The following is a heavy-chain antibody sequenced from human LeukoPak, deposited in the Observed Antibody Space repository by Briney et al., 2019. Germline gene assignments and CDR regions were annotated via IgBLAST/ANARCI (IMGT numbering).Heavy chain of an antibody. CDR2: INSDGSST. D-gene: IGHD2-2*01. Sequence: PGGSLRLSCAASGFTFSSYWMHWVRQAPGKGLVWVSRINSDGSSTSYADSVKGRFTISRDNAKNTLYLQMNSLRAEDTAVYYCARVDIVVVPAAIVRYYYGMDVWGQGTTVTVSS. CDR1: GFTFSSYW. J-gene: IGHJ6*02. CDR3: ARVDIVVVPAAIVRYYYGMDV. V-gene: IGHV3-74*01.